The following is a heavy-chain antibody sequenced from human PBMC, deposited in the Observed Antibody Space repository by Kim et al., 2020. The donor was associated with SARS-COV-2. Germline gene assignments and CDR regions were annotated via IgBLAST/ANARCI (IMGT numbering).Heavy chain of an antibody. CDR2: IYSGGST. D-gene: IGHD3-3*01. CDR3: ARDNYDFWSGYSYGMDV. Sequence: GGSLRLSCAASGFTVSSNYMSWVRQAPGKGLEWVSVIYSGGSTYYADSVKGRFTISRDNSKNTLYLQMNSLRAEDTAVYYCARDNYDFWSGYSYGMDVWGQGTTVTVSS. CDR1: GFTVSSNY. J-gene: IGHJ6*02. V-gene: IGHV3-53*01.